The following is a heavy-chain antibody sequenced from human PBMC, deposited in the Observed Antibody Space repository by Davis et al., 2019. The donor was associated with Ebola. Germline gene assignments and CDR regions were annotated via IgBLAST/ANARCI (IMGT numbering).Heavy chain of an antibody. Sequence: GESLKISCAASGFIFRNYVMSWVRQAPGKGLEWVSTFGTSGDTYYADSVKGRFTMSRDNSKNTLYLQMNGLRVEDTAIYYCVKDTSNIWFDIWGQGTMVTVSS. CDR2: FGTSGDT. CDR1: GFIFRNYV. D-gene: IGHD1-26*01. J-gene: IGHJ3*02. CDR3: VKDTSNIWFDI. V-gene: IGHV3-23*01.